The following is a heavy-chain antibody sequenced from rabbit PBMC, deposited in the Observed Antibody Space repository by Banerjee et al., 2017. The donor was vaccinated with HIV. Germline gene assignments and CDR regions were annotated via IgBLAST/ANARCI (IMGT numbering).Heavy chain of an antibody. Sequence: QEQLEESGGDLVKPEGSLTLTCTASGFSFSTKYVMCWVRQAPGKGLEWIACINTSSGNTVYASWAKGRFTISKTSSTTVTLQMTSLTAADTATYFCARDLPGVIGWNFNLWGQGTLVTVS. CDR2: INTSSGNT. V-gene: IGHV1S45*01. CDR3: ARDLPGVIGWNFNL. D-gene: IGHD1-1*01. J-gene: IGHJ4*01. CDR1: GFSFSTKYV.